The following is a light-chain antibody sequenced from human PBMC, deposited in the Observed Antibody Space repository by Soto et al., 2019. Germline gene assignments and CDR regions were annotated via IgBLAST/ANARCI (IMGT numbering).Light chain of an antibody. J-gene: IGKJ2*01. CDR1: QSVSSSY. V-gene: IGKV3-20*01. Sequence: EIVLTQSPGTLSLSPGERVTLSCRASQSVSSSYLAWYQQKPGQAPGLLIYGASSRATGIPDRFSGSGSGTDFTLTISRLEPEDFAVYYCQQYGSSPYTFGQGTKLEI. CDR3: QQYGSSPYT. CDR2: GAS.